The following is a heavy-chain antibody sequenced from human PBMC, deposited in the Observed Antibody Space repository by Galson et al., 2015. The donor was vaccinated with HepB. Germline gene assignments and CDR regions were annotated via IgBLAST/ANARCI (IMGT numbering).Heavy chain of an antibody. CDR2: ISYDGSNK. J-gene: IGHJ6*02. Sequence: SLRLSCAAPGFTFSSYGMHWVRQAPGKGLEWVAVISYDGSNKYYADSVKGRFTISRDNSKNTAYLQMNSLKTEDTAVYYCTSRGYSYGHYYYGMDVWGQGTTVTVSS. V-gene: IGHV3-30*03. CDR1: GFTFSSYG. CDR3: TSRGYSYGHYYYGMDV. D-gene: IGHD5-18*01.